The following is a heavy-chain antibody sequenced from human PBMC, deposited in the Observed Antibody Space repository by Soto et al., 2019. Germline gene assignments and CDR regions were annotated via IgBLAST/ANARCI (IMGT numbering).Heavy chain of an antibody. CDR2: IIPIFGTA. V-gene: IGHV1-69*13. D-gene: IGHD3-22*01. CDR1: GGTFSSYA. CDR3: ARDLTYYYDSSAPKGAFDI. J-gene: IGHJ3*02. Sequence: SVKVCCKASGGTFSSYAISWVRQAPGQGLEWMGGIIPIFGTANYAQKFQGRVTITADESTSTAYMELSSLRSEDTAVYYCARDLTYYYDSSAPKGAFDIWGQGTMVTVSS.